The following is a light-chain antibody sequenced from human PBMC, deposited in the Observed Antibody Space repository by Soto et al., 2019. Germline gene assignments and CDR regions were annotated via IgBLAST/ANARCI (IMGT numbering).Light chain of an antibody. V-gene: IGKV3-15*01. CDR3: QHYNNWPPAWT. CDR1: QSVSSN. Sequence: EIVMTQSPATLSVSPGERATLSCRASQSVSSNLAWYQQKPGQAPRLLIYDTSTRATGIPARFSGSGSGTEFTRTISSLQSEDFAVYYCQHYNNWPPAWTFGQGTKVEIK. J-gene: IGKJ1*01. CDR2: DTS.